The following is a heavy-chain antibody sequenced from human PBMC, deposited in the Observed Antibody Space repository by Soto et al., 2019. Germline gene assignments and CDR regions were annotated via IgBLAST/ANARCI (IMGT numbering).Heavy chain of an antibody. CDR1: GYTFTNYY. CDR3: ARGTDYDILTGYYY. D-gene: IGHD3-9*01. Sequence: ASVKVSCKASGYTFTNYYINWVRQAPGQGLEWMGIITPSSGSRTYAQKFPVRRTMTRDRTTSTVYMELKSLRYEDTAVYYCARGTDYDILTGYYYGGQGTLVTVSS. CDR2: ITPSSGSR. J-gene: IGHJ4*02. V-gene: IGHV1-46*01.